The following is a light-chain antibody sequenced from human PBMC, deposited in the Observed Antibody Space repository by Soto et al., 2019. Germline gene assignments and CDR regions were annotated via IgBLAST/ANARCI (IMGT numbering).Light chain of an antibody. CDR3: MQALQTPWT. J-gene: IGKJ1*01. CDR2: LDS. V-gene: IGKV2-28*01. CDR1: QSLLHTNGYNY. Sequence: DIVMTQSPLSLPVNPGEPASISCRSSQSLLHTNGYNYVDWYLQRPGQSPQLLIYLDSNRASGVPDRFSGSGSGTYFTLTISRVEAEDFGVYYCMQALQTPWTFGQGTKVDI.